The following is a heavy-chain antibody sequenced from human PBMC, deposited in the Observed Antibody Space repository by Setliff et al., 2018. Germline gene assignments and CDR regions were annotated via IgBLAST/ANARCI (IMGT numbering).Heavy chain of an antibody. CDR2: IYSSGSS. CDR1: GGSISSGSYY. D-gene: IGHD3-22*01. V-gene: IGHV4-61*01. CDR3: ARAAKYDSSGYYGFWFDP. J-gene: IGHJ5*02. Sequence: SETLSLTCTVSGGSISSGSYYWGWIRQPPWKGLEWIGYIYSSGSSNYNPSLKSRVTISVDTSKNQFSLRLSSVTAADTAVYYCARAAKYDSSGYYGFWFDPWGQGNLVTVSS.